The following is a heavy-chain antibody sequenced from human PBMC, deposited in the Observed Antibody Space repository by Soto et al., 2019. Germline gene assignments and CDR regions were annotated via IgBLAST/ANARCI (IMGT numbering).Heavy chain of an antibody. CDR2: IYYSGST. J-gene: IGHJ6*02. Sequence: KTSETLSLTCTVSGGSISSGDYYWSWIRQPPGKGLEWIGYIYYSGSTYYNPSLKSRVTISVDTSKNQFSLKLSSVTAADTTVYYCARDKGVGGMDVWGQGTKVTVYS. CDR1: GGSISSGDYY. V-gene: IGHV4-30-4*01. CDR3: ARDKGVGGMDV. D-gene: IGHD3-16*01.